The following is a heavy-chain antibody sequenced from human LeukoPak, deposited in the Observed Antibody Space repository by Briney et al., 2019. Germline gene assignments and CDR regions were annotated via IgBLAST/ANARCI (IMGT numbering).Heavy chain of an antibody. J-gene: IGHJ4*02. CDR3: ARHPAYCTGDC. V-gene: IGHV1-46*01. CDR2: INPGTGGK. CDR1: GYTFTSYF. Sequence: ASVKVSCKASGYTFTSYFIHWVRQAPGQGLEWMGIINPGTGGKTYAPNFQGRVAMASDTSTSTAYMELTSLRSDDTAVYYCARHPAYCTGDCWGQGTLVTVSS. D-gene: IGHD2-8*02.